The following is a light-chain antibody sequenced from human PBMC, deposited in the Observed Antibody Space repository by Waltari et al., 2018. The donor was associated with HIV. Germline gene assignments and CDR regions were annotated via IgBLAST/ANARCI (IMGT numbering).Light chain of an antibody. J-gene: IGLJ3*02. CDR2: DDS. CDR1: DIGTKS. V-gene: IGLV3-21*04. Sequence: VSVAPGKTATFTCGGADIGTKSVHWCRQKPGQAPVVVIFDDSDRPSGIPERISGSNSGNTATLTISRVEAGDEADYYCQVWDSRSDHWVFGGGTKLTVL. CDR3: QVWDSRSDHWV.